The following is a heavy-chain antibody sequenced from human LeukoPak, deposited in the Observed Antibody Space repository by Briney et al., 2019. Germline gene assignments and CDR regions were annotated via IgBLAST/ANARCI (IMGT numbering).Heavy chain of an antibody. CDR1: GFTFSNAL. CDR3: GTYRTGYYYFDY. CDR2: IKSKTDGGTT. D-gene: IGHD3-9*01. J-gene: IGHJ4*02. V-gene: IGHV3-15*01. Sequence: GSLRLSCAASGFTFSNALMSWVRQAPEKGREWVGRIKSKTDGGTTEYAAPVKGRFTISRDDSKNTLYLQMNSLETEDTAVYYCGTYRTGYYYFDYWGPGTLVTVSS.